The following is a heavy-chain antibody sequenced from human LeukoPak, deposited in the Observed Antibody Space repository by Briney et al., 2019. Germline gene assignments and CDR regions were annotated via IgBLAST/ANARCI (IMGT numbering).Heavy chain of an antibody. CDR2: IYYTGST. CDR3: ARRWGNIVGVTYEY. J-gene: IGHJ4*02. CDR1: GSSITSVSHY. V-gene: IGHV4-39*01. D-gene: IGHD3-16*01. Sequence: PPETLSPTCTISGSSITSVSHYWGWIRQPPGKGLEWIGDIYYTGSTYYSPSLRSRVTMSVHTSENQFSLRLNSVTAVDTAVYYCARRWGNIVGVTYEYWGQGTLVTVSS.